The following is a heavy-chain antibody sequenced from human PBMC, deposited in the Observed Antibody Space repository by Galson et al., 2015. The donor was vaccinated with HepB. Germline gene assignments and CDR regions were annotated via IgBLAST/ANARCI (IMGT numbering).Heavy chain of an antibody. CDR3: AGTGEHWYFDL. J-gene: IGHJ2*01. Sequence: SETLSLTCTVSGGSISSYYWSWIRQPPGKGLEWIGYIYYSGSTNYNPSLKSRVTISVDTSKNQFSLKLSSVTAADTAVYCCAGTGEHWYFDLWGRGTLVTVSS. V-gene: IGHV4-59*01. CDR1: GGSISSYY. CDR2: IYYSGST. D-gene: IGHD7-27*01.